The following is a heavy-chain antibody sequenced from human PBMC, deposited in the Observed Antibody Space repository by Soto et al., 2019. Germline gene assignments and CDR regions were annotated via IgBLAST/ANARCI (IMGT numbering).Heavy chain of an antibody. CDR3: ARSVSP. CDR1: GGTVSSGSYY. V-gene: IGHV4-31*01. CDR2: IYYSGST. Sequence: QVQLQESGPGLVKPSQTLYLPCTVSGGTVSSGSYYWGWIRQHPGKGLEWIGYIYYSGSTYYNPSLKSPVTMAVDTSKNQFSLKLSSVTAADTAVYYCARSVSPWGQGTLGTVSS. J-gene: IGHJ5*02.